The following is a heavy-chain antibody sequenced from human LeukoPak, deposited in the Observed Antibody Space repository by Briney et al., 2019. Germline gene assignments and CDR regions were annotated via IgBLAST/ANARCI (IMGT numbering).Heavy chain of an antibody. CDR1: GFTFRIYG. J-gene: IGHJ4*02. Sequence: GGSLRLSCAASGFTFRIYGIHWVRQAPGKGLEWVSAISGSGGSTYYADSVKGRFTISRDNSTNTLYLQMNSLRAEDTAVYYCAKDRAMAATYYFDYWGQGTLVTVSS. CDR2: ISGSGGST. V-gene: IGHV3-23*01. D-gene: IGHD2-15*01. CDR3: AKDRAMAATYYFDY.